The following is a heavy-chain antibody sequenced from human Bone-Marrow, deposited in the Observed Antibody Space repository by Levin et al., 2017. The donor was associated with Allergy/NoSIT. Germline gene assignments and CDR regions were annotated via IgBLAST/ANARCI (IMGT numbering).Heavy chain of an antibody. CDR1: GFTFSSYG. Sequence: GESLKISCAASGFTFSSYGMHWVRQAPGKGLEWVAVIWYDGSNKYYADSVKGRFTISRDNSKNTLYLQMNSLRAEDTAVYYCARGILRITMVQGVIYHYFDYWGQGTLVTVSS. V-gene: IGHV3-33*01. D-gene: IGHD3-10*01. CDR2: IWYDGSNK. J-gene: IGHJ4*02. CDR3: ARGILRITMVQGVIYHYFDY.